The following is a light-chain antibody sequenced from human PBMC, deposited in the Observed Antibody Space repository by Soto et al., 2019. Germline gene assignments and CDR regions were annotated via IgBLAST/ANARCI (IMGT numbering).Light chain of an antibody. J-gene: IGKJ2*01. CDR1: QSVSNY. CDR2: DAS. V-gene: IGKV3-11*01. CDR3: QQRSNWPRFT. Sequence: EIVLTQSPATLSLSPGERATLSCRASQSVSNYLAWYQQKPGQAPRLLIYDASNSATGIPARFSGSGSGTDFTLTISSLEPEDFAVYYCQQRSNWPRFTFGQGTKVEIK.